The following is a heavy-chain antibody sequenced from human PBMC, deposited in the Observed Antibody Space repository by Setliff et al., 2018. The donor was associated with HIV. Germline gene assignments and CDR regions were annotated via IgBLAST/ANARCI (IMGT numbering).Heavy chain of an antibody. Sequence: ETLSLTCTVSGGSISSHYWTWIRQPPGKGLEWIGYIHHSGGTQYNPSLMSRLTMSVDSSKNQFSLSLSSVTAADTAVYYCARLPDINSWPFDYWARGTLVTVSS. CDR2: IHHSGGT. V-gene: IGHV4-59*11. CDR3: ARLPDINSWPFDY. D-gene: IGHD6-13*01. J-gene: IGHJ4*02. CDR1: GGSISSHY.